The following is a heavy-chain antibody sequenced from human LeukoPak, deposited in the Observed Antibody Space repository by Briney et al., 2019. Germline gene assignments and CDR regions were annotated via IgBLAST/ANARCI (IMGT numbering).Heavy chain of an antibody. V-gene: IGHV3-21*04. D-gene: IGHD3-3*01. CDR3: ARTLRFLEWPDYMDV. Sequence: GGSLRLSCAASGFTFSSYSMNWVRQAPGKGLEWVSSISSSSSYIYYADSVKGRFTISRDNSKNTLYLQMNSLRAEDTAVYYCARTLRFLEWPDYMDVWGKGTTVTVSS. J-gene: IGHJ6*03. CDR2: ISSSSSYI. CDR1: GFTFSSYS.